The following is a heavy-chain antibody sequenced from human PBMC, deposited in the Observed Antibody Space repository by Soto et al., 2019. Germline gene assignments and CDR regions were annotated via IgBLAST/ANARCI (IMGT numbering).Heavy chain of an antibody. J-gene: IGHJ5*02. CDR3: ARDPNSSSWYKNWFDP. D-gene: IGHD6-13*01. V-gene: IGHV1-18*01. CDR2: ISAYNGNT. CDR1: GYTFTSYG. Sequence: QVQLVQSGAEVKKPGASVKVSCKASGYTFTSYGISWVRQAPGQGLEWMGWISAYNGNTNYAQKHPGRITKTQDTFTSTGYMELRSLRSDDTAVYYCARDPNSSSWYKNWFDPWGQGTLVTVSS.